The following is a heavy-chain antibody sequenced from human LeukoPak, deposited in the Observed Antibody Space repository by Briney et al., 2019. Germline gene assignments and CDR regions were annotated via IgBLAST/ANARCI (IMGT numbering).Heavy chain of an antibody. J-gene: IGHJ4*02. CDR2: ISAYNGNT. Sequence: ASVKVSCKASGYTFTSYGISWVRQAPGQGLEWMGWISAYNGNTNYAQKLQGRVTMTTDTSTSTAYMELRSLRSDDTAVYYCARGRPLIHDSSGYPEYWGQGTLVTVSS. D-gene: IGHD3-22*01. CDR1: GYTFTSYG. CDR3: ARGRPLIHDSSGYPEY. V-gene: IGHV1-18*01.